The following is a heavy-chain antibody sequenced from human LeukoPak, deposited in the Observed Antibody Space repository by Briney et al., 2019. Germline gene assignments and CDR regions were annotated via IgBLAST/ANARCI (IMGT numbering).Heavy chain of an antibody. Sequence: PGRSLRLSCAASGFTFSGSAMSWVRHAPGKGLELVSGISGSGGNTYYADSLKGRFTISRDNSKNTLYLQMNSLRAEDTAVYYCAKDAGYCTGGSCYHNRFDPWGQGTLVTVSS. D-gene: IGHD2-15*01. CDR2: ISGSGGNT. V-gene: IGHV3-23*01. J-gene: IGHJ5*02. CDR1: GFTFSGSA. CDR3: AKDAGYCTGGSCYHNRFDP.